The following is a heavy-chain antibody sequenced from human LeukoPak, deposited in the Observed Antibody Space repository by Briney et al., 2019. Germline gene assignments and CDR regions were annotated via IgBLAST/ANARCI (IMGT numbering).Heavy chain of an antibody. Sequence: PSETLSLTCTVSGGSISSGGYYWSWIRQHPGKGLEWIGYIYYSGSTYYNPSLKSRVTISVDTSKNQFSLKLSSVTAADTAVYYCARYLGARPNYFDYWGQGTPVTVSS. CDR1: GGSISSGGYY. CDR3: ARYLGARPNYFDY. CDR2: IYYSGST. D-gene: IGHD6-6*01. J-gene: IGHJ4*02. V-gene: IGHV4-31*03.